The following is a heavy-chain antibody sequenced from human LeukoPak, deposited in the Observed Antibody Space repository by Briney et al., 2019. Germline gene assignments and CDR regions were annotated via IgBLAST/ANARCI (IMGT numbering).Heavy chain of an antibody. D-gene: IGHD6-13*01. V-gene: IGHV4-39*07. CDR2: IYYSGST. CDR3: ARVVQYVIAAAGTGWFDP. Sequence: SETLSLTCTVSGGSISSSSYYWGWIRQPPGKGLEWIGSIYYSGSTYYNPSLKSRVTISVDTSKNQFSLKLSSVTAADTAVYYCARVVQYVIAAAGTGWFDPWGQGTLVTVSS. J-gene: IGHJ5*02. CDR1: GGSISSSSYY.